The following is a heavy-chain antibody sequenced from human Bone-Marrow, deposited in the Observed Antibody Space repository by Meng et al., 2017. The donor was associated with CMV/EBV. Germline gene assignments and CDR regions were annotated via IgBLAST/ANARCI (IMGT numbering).Heavy chain of an antibody. J-gene: IGHJ4*02. CDR3: ARDGPTGAIHY. D-gene: IGHD1/OR15-1a*01. V-gene: IGHV1-2*02. CDR2: INPNSGAT. CDR1: GYTFTSYD. Sequence: ASVKVSCKSSGYTFTSYDINWVRQAPGQGLEWMGWINPNSGATNYAQKFQGRVTMTRDTSINSAYMEVSSLRSDDTAVYYCARDGPTGAIHYWGPGTLGTGSS.